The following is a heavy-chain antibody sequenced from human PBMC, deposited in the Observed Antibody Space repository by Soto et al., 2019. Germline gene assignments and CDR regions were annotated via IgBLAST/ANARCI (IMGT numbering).Heavy chain of an antibody. Sequence: GESLKISCQGSGYSFTTYWIGWVRQMPGKGLDWMGIIFPSDSDTRYSPSFQGQVTISADKSISTAYLQWSSLKASDTAMYYCARFGPSSGSYYYWGQGTLVTVSS. D-gene: IGHD1-26*01. V-gene: IGHV5-51*01. CDR1: GYSFTTYW. J-gene: IGHJ4*02. CDR3: ARFGPSSGSYYY. CDR2: IFPSDSDT.